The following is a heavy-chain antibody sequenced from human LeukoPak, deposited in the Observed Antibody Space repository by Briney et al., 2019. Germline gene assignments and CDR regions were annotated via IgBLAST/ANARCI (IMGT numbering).Heavy chain of an antibody. Sequence: ASVKVSCMASGYTFTSSDINWVRPAPGQGVERMGWINPNRGNTGYAQKFQGRVTMTRNTSISTAYMELSSLRSEDTAVYYCARFAVLRFLEWLPVLRGMDVWGQGTTVTVSS. CDR3: ARFAVLRFLEWLPVLRGMDV. J-gene: IGHJ6*02. V-gene: IGHV1-8*01. CDR1: GYTFTSSD. D-gene: IGHD3-3*01. CDR2: INPNRGNT.